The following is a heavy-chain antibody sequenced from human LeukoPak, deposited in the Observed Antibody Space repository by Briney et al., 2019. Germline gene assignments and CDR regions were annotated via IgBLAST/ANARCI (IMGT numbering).Heavy chain of an antibody. CDR1: EFTFSSYS. CDR3: ARGGNYRPFDY. V-gene: IGHV3-48*01. CDR2: ITNSGNSK. J-gene: IGHJ4*02. Sequence: PGGSLRLSCAASEFTFSSYSMNWVRQAPGKGLEWVSYITNSGNSKSYADSVKGRFTISRDDSKNTLYLQMNSLRAEDTAVFYCARGGNYRPFDYWGQGTLVTVSS. D-gene: IGHD4-11*01.